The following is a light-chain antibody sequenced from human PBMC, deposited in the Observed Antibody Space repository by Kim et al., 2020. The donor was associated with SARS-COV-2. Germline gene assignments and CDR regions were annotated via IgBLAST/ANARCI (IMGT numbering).Light chain of an antibody. CDR1: SGSIAGNY. CDR2: EDN. CDR3: QSFDSSNHWV. Sequence: KKVIISCIRSSGSIAGNYVQWYQQRPGSSPTTIIYEDNDRPSGVPDRFSGSIDSSSNSASLTISGLQTEDEADYYCQSFDSSNHWVFGGGTQLTVL. V-gene: IGLV6-57*01. J-gene: IGLJ3*02.